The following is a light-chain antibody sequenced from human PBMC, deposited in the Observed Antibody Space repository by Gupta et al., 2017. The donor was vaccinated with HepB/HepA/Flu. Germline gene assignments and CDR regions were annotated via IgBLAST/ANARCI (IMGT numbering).Light chain of an antibody. CDR2: AAS. CDR1: QGISSY. CDR3: QQYYSYPYT. V-gene: IGKV1-8*01. J-gene: IGKJ2*01. Sequence: IRMTQSPSSFSASTGDRVTITCRASQGISSYLAWYQQKPGKAPKLLIYAASTLQSGVPSRISGSGSGTDFTLTISCLQSEDFATYYCQQYYSYPYTFGQGTKLEIK.